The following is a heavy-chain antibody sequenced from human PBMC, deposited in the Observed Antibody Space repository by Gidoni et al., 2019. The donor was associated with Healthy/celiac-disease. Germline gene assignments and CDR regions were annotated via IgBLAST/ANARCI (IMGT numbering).Heavy chain of an antibody. CDR3: AKDLQYYDFWSGGDYFDY. D-gene: IGHD3-3*01. Sequence: QVQLVESGGGVVQPGRSLRLSCAASGFPFSSYCMHWVRQAPGKGLEWVAVISYDGSNKYYADSVKGRFTISRDNSKNTLYLQMNSLRAEDTAVYYCAKDLQYYDFWSGGDYFDYWGQGTLVTVSS. J-gene: IGHJ4*02. CDR2: ISYDGSNK. V-gene: IGHV3-30*18. CDR1: GFPFSSYC.